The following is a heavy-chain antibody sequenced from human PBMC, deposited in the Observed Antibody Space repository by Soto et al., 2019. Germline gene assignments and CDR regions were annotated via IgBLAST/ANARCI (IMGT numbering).Heavy chain of an antibody. Sequence: SETLSLTCTVSGGSISSSSYYWGWIRQPPGKGLEWIGSIYYSGSTYYNPSLKSRVTISVDTSKNQFSLKLSSVTAADTAVYYCARGPSYGAHPHWGQGTLVTVSS. D-gene: IGHD4-17*01. CDR3: ARGPSYGAHPH. V-gene: IGHV4-39*01. CDR1: GGSISSSSYY. CDR2: IYYSGST. J-gene: IGHJ4*02.